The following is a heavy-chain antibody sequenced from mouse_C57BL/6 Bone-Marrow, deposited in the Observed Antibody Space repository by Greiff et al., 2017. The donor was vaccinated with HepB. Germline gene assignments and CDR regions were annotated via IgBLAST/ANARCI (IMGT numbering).Heavy chain of an antibody. CDR3: ERWGSSYRFAY. D-gene: IGHD1-1*01. Sequence: VQLQQPGAELVKPGASVKLSCKASGYTFTSYWLQWVKQRPGQGLEWIGEIDPSDSYTNYNQKFKGKATLTVDTSSSTAYMQLSILTSEDSAVYYCERWGSSYRFAYWGQGTLVTVSA. CDR2: IDPSDSYT. CDR1: GYTFTSYW. V-gene: IGHV1-50*01. J-gene: IGHJ3*01.